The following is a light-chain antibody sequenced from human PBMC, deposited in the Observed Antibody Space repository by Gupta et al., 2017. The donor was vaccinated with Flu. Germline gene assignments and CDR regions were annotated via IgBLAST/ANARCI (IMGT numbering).Light chain of an antibody. J-gene: IGLJ2*01. CDR3: NSRDSSGNHVV. CDR1: SLRSYY. V-gene: IGLV3-19*01. CDR2: GKN. Sequence: SSALTQDPAVSVALGQTVRITCQGDSLRSYYASWYQQKPGQAPVLVIYGKNNRPSGIPERFSGSSSGNTAALTITGAQAEDEADYYCNSRDSSGNHVVFGGGTKLTVL.